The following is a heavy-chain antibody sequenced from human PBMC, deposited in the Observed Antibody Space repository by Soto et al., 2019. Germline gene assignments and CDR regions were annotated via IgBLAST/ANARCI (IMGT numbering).Heavy chain of an antibody. J-gene: IGHJ4*02. D-gene: IGHD6-13*01. CDR1: GFAFSNAW. Sequence: KPGGSLRLSCAASGFAFSNAWMSWVRQAPGKGLEWVGRIKSKTDGGTTDYAAPVKGRFTISRDDSKNTLYLQMNSLKTEDTAVYYCTTDYVAAAEGYWGQGTLVTVSS. CDR2: IKSKTDGGTT. CDR3: TTDYVAAAEGY. V-gene: IGHV3-15*01.